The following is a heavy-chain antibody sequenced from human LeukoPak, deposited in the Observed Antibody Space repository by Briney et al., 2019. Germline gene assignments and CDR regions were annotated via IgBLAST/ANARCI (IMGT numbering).Heavy chain of an antibody. CDR3: AKDLSDYYDSSGYYVGNFDY. V-gene: IGHV3-23*01. J-gene: IGHJ4*02. CDR2: ISGSGGST. CDR1: GFTFSSYA. D-gene: IGHD3-22*01. Sequence: GGSLRLSCAASGFTFSSYAMSWVRQAPGKGLEWVSAISGSGGSTYYADSVKGRFTISRDNSKNTLYLQMNSLRAEDTAVYYCAKDLSDYYDSSGYYVGNFDYWGQGTLVTVSS.